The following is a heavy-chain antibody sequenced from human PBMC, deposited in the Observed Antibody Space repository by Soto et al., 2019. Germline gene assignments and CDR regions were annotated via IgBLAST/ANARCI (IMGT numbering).Heavy chain of an antibody. CDR1: GDSISNYY. Sequence: QVRLQESGPGLVKPSETLSLTCTVSGDSISNYYWTWIRQPPGKGLEWIGYIYYSGSTNYNSSLKSRGTIAVDTSKNQFSLNLSSVTAADTAVYYCARQLVIWGQGTLVTVSS. V-gene: IGHV4-59*08. J-gene: IGHJ4*02. CDR2: IYYSGST. CDR3: ARQLVI.